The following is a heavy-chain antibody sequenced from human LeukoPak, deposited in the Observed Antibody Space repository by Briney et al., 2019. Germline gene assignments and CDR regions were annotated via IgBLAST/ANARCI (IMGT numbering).Heavy chain of an antibody. CDR3: GRDSLGGDY. CDR1: GFTFSSYA. CDR2: IWNDGSKK. Sequence: GRSLRLSCAASGFTFSSYAMHWVRQAPGKGLEWVAVIWNDGSKKFYAESVKGRFTISRDNSQNTLYLQMNRLRAEDTAVYYCGRDSLGGDYWGQGTLVTVSS. D-gene: IGHD3-16*01. V-gene: IGHV3-33*08. J-gene: IGHJ4*02.